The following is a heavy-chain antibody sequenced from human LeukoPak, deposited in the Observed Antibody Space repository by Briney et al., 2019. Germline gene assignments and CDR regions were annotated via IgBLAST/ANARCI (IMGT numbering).Heavy chain of an antibody. CDR3: ARTGIDAFDI. CDR1: GGSITTSSSY. J-gene: IGHJ3*02. D-gene: IGHD7-27*01. Sequence: SETLSLTCSVSGGSITTSSSYWGWIRQPPGQGLEYIGSIYSSGSTYYKSSLRSRVTISIDMSKNQFSLKLTSVTAADTAVYYCARTGIDAFDIWGQGTMVTVSS. CDR2: IYSSGST. V-gene: IGHV4-39*07.